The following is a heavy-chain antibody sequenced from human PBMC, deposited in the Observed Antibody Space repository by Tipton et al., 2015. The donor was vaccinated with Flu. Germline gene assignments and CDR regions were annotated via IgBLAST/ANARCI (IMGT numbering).Heavy chain of an antibody. CDR2: INSAGSSA. CDR3: ARGGKFMDV. J-gene: IGHJ6*02. CDR1: GFTFRGFW. V-gene: IGHV3-74*01. Sequence: SLRLSCAASGFTFRGFWMSWVRQAPGKGLVWVSLINSAGSSASYADSVKGRFTISRDNANNTLYLQMNSLRAEDTAVYYCARGGKFMDVWGQGTTVTVSS.